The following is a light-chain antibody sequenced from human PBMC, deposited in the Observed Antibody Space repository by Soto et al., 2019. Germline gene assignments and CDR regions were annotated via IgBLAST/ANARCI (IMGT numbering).Light chain of an antibody. V-gene: IGLV2-23*01. Sequence: QSVLTQPASVSGSPGQSITISCTGTSSDVGSYNLVSWFQQLPGKVPKLIIYEGTKRPSGVSDRFSGSKSGYTASLTISGLQAEDEADYYCCAYAGSYTVLFGGGTKVTVL. CDR2: EGT. J-gene: IGLJ2*01. CDR3: CAYAGSYTVL. CDR1: SSDVGSYNL.